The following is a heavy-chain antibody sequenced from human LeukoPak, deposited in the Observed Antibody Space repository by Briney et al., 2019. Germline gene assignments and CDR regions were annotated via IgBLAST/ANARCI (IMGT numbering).Heavy chain of an antibody. CDR2: IFYSGTT. D-gene: IGHD6-13*01. Sequence: SETLSLTCTVSGGSISSSSYYWGWIRQPPGKGLEWIGSIFYSGTTYYNPSLKSRVTISVDTSRNQFSLKLGSVTAADTAVYYCAREEQLVWYYFDYWGQGTLVTVSS. CDR1: GGSISSSSYY. CDR3: AREEQLVWYYFDY. V-gene: IGHV4-39*07. J-gene: IGHJ4*02.